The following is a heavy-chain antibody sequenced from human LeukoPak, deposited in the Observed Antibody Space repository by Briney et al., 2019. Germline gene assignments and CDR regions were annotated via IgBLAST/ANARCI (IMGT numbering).Heavy chain of an antibody. D-gene: IGHD6-19*01. J-gene: IGHJ4*01. Sequence: PGGSLRLSCAVSGFNFNIYSMHWVRQAPGKGLEWLSYISSGSDTIYYADSVKGRFTVSGDNAKNSLYLQMYSLRAEDTAVYYCARGIYSSGWSYFDYWGHGTLVTVSS. CDR3: ARGIYSSGWSYFDY. V-gene: IGHV3-48*04. CDR1: GFNFNIYS. CDR2: ISSGSDTI.